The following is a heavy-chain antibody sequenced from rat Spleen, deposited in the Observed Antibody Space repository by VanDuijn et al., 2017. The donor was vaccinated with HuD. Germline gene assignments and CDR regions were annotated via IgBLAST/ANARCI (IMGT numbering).Heavy chain of an antibody. Sequence: EVQLVESGGGLVQPGRSLKISCVASGFTFTNYWMTWIRQAPKKGLEWVATIFYDGSSTYYRDSVKGRFTISRDNAKSSLYLQMDSLRSEDTATYYCATNWEYYFDYWGQGVMVTVSS. V-gene: IGHV5-7*01. J-gene: IGHJ2*01. CDR1: GFTFTNYW. D-gene: IGHD5-1*01. CDR2: IFYDGSST. CDR3: ATNWEYYFDY.